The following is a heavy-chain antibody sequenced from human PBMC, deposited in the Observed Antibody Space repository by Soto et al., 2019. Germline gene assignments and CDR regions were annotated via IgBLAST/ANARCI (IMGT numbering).Heavy chain of an antibody. CDR1: GGAISGYY. J-gene: IGHJ6*02. CDR2: IYSSGGT. CDR3: ARFSSSRRGDYYYYGMDV. Sequence: SETLSLTCTVSGGAISGYYWTWIRQPAGKGLEWIGRIYSSGGTKYNPSLKSRVDMSLDMSKNQFSLRLSSVTAADTAVYYCARFSSSRRGDYYYYGMDVWGQGTTVTVSS. V-gene: IGHV4-4*07. D-gene: IGHD6-6*01.